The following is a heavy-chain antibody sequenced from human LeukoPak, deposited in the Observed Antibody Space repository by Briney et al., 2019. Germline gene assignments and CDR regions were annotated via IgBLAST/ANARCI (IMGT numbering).Heavy chain of an antibody. J-gene: IGHJ3*02. Sequence: GGSLRLSCAASGFTFSEYTIHWVRQAPGKGLEWVAVMSNDGSIKKYANSVKGRFTISRDNSKNTLYLQMDSLRAEDTAVYYCAREFTIFGGVIQRYDAFDIWGQGTMVTVSS. V-gene: IGHV3-30-3*01. CDR3: AREFTIFGGVIQRYDAFDI. CDR2: MSNDGSIK. D-gene: IGHD3-3*01. CDR1: GFTFSEYT.